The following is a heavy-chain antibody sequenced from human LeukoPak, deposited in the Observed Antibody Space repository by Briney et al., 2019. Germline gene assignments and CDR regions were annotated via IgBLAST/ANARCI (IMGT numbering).Heavy chain of an antibody. V-gene: IGHV4-59*11. Sequence: SAALSLTCTVSGGSLSSHYWSWIRQPPGKGLEWIGYIYYSGSTNYNPSLKSRVTISVDTSKNQFSLKLSSVTAADTAVYYCARGYSSSWYLGLSGYYMDVWGKGTTVTVSS. CDR3: ARGYSSSWYLGLSGYYMDV. D-gene: IGHD6-13*01. CDR2: IYYSGST. J-gene: IGHJ6*03. CDR1: GGSLSSHY.